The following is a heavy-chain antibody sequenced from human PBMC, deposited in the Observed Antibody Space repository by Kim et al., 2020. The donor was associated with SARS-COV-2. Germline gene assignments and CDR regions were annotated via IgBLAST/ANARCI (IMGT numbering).Heavy chain of an antibody. D-gene: IGHD3-10*01. CDR2: IIPIFGTA. Sequence: SVKVSCKASGGTFSSYAISWVRQAPGQGLEWMGGIIPIFGTANYAQKFQGRVTITADESTSTAYMELSSLRSEDTAVYYCARDQAGSGSAGSYYYYYGMDVWGQGTTVTVSS. CDR3: ARDQAGSGSAGSYYYYYGMDV. J-gene: IGHJ6*02. CDR1: GGTFSSYA. V-gene: IGHV1-69*13.